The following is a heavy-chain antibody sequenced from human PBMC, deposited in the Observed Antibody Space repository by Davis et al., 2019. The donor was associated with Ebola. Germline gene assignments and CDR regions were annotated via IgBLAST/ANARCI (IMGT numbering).Heavy chain of an antibody. V-gene: IGHV3-21*01. J-gene: IGHJ4*02. CDR1: GFTFSSYS. Sequence: GGSLRLSCAASGFTFSSYSMNWVRQAPGKGLEWVSSISSSSYIYYADSVKGRFTISRDNAKNSLYLQMNSLRAEDTAVYYCARVRGPMVRGVIDYWGQGTLVTVSS. CDR3: ARVRGPMVRGVIDY. CDR2: ISSSSYI. D-gene: IGHD3-10*01.